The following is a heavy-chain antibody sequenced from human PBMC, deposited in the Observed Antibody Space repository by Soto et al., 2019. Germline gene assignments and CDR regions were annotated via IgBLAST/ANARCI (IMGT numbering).Heavy chain of an antibody. CDR2: IKQDGSEK. J-gene: IGHJ4*02. Sequence: EVQLVESGGGLVQPGGALRLSWAASGFTVSGYWMIWVREAPGKGLEWVANIKQDGSEKYYLDSVKAPFTISIDNAKNSLYLQMNSLRGEDTDVYYWARDQDGHDYLDYWGQATLVTVSS. V-gene: IGHV3-7*01. CDR1: GFTVSGYW. CDR3: ARDQDGHDYLDY.